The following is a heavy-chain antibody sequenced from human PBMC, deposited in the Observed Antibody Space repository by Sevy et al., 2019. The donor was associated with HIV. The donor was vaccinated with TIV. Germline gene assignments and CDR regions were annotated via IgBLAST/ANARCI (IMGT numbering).Heavy chain of an antibody. Sequence: GGSLRLSCAASGFIFSNYWVTWVRQAPGKGLEWVANIKQDGSEKYYVDSVKGRFSISRENTKNSLYLLMNSLRAEDTAVYYCAKEFCSDNICYTSLDVWGQGTTVTFSS. D-gene: IGHD2-2*02. J-gene: IGHJ6*02. V-gene: IGHV3-7*01. CDR2: IKQDGSEK. CDR3: AKEFCSDNICYTSLDV. CDR1: GFIFSNYW.